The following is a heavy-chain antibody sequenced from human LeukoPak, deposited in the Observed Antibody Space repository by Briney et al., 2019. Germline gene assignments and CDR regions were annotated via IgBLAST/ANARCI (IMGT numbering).Heavy chain of an antibody. V-gene: IGHV3-23*01. D-gene: IGHD3-9*01. J-gene: IGHJ4*02. CDR1: GFTFSSYA. CDR3: AKVGLVNYDILTGYYLYFDY. CDR2: ISGSGGST. Sequence: GGSLRLSCAASGFTFSSYAMSWVRQAPGKGPEWVSAISGSGGSTYYADSVKGRFTISRDNSKNTLYLQMNSLRAEDTAVYYCAKVGLVNYDILTGYYLYFDYWGQGTLVTVSS.